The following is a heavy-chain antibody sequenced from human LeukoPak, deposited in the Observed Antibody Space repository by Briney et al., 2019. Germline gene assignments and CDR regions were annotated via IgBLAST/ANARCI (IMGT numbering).Heavy chain of an antibody. Sequence: ASVKVSCKASGGTFSSYAISWVRQAPGQGLEWMGGIIPIFGTANYAQKFQGRVTITTDESTSTAYMELSSLRSEDTAVYYCARVQLSDVLGYYCMDVWGKGTTVTVSS. CDR3: ARVQLSDVLGYYCMDV. V-gene: IGHV1-69*05. J-gene: IGHJ6*03. D-gene: IGHD6-6*01. CDR2: IIPIFGTA. CDR1: GGTFSSYA.